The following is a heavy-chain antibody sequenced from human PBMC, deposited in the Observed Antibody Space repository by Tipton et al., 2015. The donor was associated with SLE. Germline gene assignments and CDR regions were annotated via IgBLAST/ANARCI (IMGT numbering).Heavy chain of an antibody. CDR2: ISYDGSNK. Sequence: PLRLSCAASGFTFSSYAMHWVRQAPGKGLEWVAVISYDGSNKYYADSVKGRFTISRDNSKNTLYLQMNSLRAEDTAVYYCASALEGIAAAGEFDYWGQGTLVTVSS. J-gene: IGHJ4*02. V-gene: IGHV3-30*04. D-gene: IGHD6-13*01. CDR3: ASALEGIAAAGEFDY. CDR1: GFTFSSYA.